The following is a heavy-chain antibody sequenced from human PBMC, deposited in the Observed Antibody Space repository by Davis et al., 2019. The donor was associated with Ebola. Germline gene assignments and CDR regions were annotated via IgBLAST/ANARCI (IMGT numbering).Heavy chain of an antibody. CDR2: ISGSGGST. CDR3: AKDQRLYYDFSPVLN. J-gene: IGHJ4*02. D-gene: IGHD3-3*01. Sequence: GESLKISCAASGFTFSSYAMSWVRQAPGKGLEWVSAISGSGGSTYYADSVKGRFTISRDNSKNTLYLQMNSLRAEDTAVYYCAKDQRLYYDFSPVLNWGQGTLVTVSS. CDR1: GFTFSSYA. V-gene: IGHV3-23*01.